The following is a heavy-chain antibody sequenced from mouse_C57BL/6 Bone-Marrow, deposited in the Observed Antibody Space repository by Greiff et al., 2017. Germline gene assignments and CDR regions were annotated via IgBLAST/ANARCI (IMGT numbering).Heavy chain of an antibody. D-gene: IGHD1-1*01. CDR3: AREGVYYCGSSWDY. CDR1: GYSFTGYY. J-gene: IGHJ2*01. CDR2: INPSTGGT. V-gene: IGHV1-42*01. Sequence: VQLQQSGPELVKPGASVKISCKASGYSFTGYYMNWVKQSPEKSLEWIGEINPSTGGTTYNQKFKAKATLTVDKSSSTAYMQLKSLTSEDSAVYYCAREGVYYCGSSWDYRGQGNTLTVSS.